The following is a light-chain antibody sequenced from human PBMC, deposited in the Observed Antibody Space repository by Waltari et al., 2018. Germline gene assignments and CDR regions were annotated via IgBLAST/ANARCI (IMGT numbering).Light chain of an antibody. Sequence: QSALTQPASVSGSPGQSITISCTGSSSDIGLYNLVSWYQHHPGKVPKLIIYEVSDRPSGVSGRFSGSKSGNTASLTLSDLQPEDGADYYCCSYAGDSTYVFGTGTKVTVL. CDR3: CSYAGDSTYV. CDR1: SSDIGLYNL. CDR2: EVS. J-gene: IGLJ1*01. V-gene: IGLV2-23*02.